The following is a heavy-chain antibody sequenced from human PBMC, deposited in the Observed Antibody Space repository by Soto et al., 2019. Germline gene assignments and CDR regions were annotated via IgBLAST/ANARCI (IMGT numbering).Heavy chain of an antibody. V-gene: IGHV3-48*02. D-gene: IGHD6-19*01. Sequence: VRPLRLPNAASGSTFSSYSMNWVRKAPGKGLEWVSYISSSSTIYYADSVKGRFTISRDNAKNSLYLQMNSLRDEDTAVYYCARAFRSSGWYFQHWGQGTLVTVSP. CDR2: ISSSSTI. J-gene: IGHJ1*01. CDR1: GSTFSSYS. CDR3: ARAFRSSGWYFQH.